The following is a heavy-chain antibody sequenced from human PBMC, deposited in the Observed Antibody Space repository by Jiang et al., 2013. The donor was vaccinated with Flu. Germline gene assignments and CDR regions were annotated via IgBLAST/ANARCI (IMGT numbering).Heavy chain of an antibody. Sequence: QPGRSLRLSCAASGFRFDDYAMHWVRQAPGKGLEWVSGITWNSGTLGYADSVRGRFTISRDNAKESLFLQMDSLRAEDTAVYYCAKDISVAGVGLDYWGQGTLVTVSS. CDR2: ITWNSGTL. J-gene: IGHJ4*02. CDR3: AKDISVAGVGLDY. CDR1: GFRFDDYA. V-gene: IGHV3-9*01. D-gene: IGHD6-19*01.